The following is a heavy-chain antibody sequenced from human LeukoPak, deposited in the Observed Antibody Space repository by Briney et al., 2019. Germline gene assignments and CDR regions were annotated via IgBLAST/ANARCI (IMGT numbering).Heavy chain of an antibody. Sequence: ASVKVSCKASGYTFTSYGISWVRQAPGQGLEWMGWISAYNGNTNYAQKFQGRVTMTTGTSTSTAYMELRSLRSDDTAVYYCARDGSATYDFWSGSYPEWADYYYFYMDVWGKGTTVTASS. D-gene: IGHD3-3*01. J-gene: IGHJ6*03. CDR2: ISAYNGNT. CDR1: GYTFTSYG. V-gene: IGHV1-18*01. CDR3: ARDGSATYDFWSGSYPEWADYYYFYMDV.